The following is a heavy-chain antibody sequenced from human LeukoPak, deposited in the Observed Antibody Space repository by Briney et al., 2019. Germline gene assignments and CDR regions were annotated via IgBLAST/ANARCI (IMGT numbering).Heavy chain of an antibody. CDR2: ISGSGGST. CDR3: AKVEGSSGWYRDAFDI. J-gene: IGHJ3*02. Sequence: PGGSLRLSCAASGFTFSSYAMSWVRQAPGKGLEWVSAISGSGGSTYYADSVKGRFTISRDNSKNTLYLQMNSLRAEDTAVYYCAKVEGSSGWYRDAFDIWGQGTMVTVSS. V-gene: IGHV3-23*01. CDR1: GFTFSSYA. D-gene: IGHD6-19*01.